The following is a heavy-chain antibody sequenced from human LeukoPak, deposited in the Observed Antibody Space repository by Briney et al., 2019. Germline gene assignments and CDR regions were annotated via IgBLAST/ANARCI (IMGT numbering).Heavy chain of an antibody. V-gene: IGHV3-21*01. CDR3: AREGGYTYGYDY. Sequence: GGSLRLSCAASGFTFSSYNMNWVRQAPGKGLEWVSSISSSTSYIYYADSVKGRFTISRDNAKNSLYLQMNSLRAEDTAVYYCAREGGYTYGYDYWGQGTLVTVSS. J-gene: IGHJ4*02. CDR1: GFTFSSYN. D-gene: IGHD5-18*01. CDR2: ISSSTSYI.